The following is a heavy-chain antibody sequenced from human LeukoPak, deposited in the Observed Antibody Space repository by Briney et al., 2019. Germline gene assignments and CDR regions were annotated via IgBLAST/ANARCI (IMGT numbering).Heavy chain of an antibody. CDR2: IYTSGST. CDR1: GGSISGYY. J-gene: IGHJ4*02. D-gene: IGHD2-2*03. CDR3: ARVRVDGYCSSTSCSPLFDY. Sequence: SETLSLTCTVSGGSISGYYWSWIRQPAGKGLEWIGRIYTSGSTNYNPSLKSRVTMSVDTSKNQFSLKLSSVTAADTAVYYCARVRVDGYCSSTSCSPLFDYWGQGTLVTVSS. V-gene: IGHV4-4*07.